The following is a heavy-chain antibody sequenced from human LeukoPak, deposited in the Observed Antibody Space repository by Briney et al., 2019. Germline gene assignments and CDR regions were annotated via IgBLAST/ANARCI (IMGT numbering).Heavy chain of an antibody. D-gene: IGHD2-8*01. J-gene: IGHJ4*02. CDR1: GFTFSSYW. CDR3: AKDPDCTSGVCYTFFDY. V-gene: IGHV3-7*03. Sequence: PGGSLRLSCAASGFTFSSYWMSWVRQAPGKGLEWVANIKQDGSEKYYVDSVKGRFTISRDNSNNTLYLQMNSLRAEDTAVYYCAKDPDCTSGVCYTFFDYWGQGTLVTVSS. CDR2: IKQDGSEK.